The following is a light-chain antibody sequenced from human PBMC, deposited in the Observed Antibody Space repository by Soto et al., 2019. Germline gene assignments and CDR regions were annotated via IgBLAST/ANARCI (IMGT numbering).Light chain of an antibody. V-gene: IGKV1-8*01. CDR1: QGISSY. CDR2: AAS. CDR3: QQRSNWPQLT. Sequence: AIRMTQSPSSLSASTGDRVTITCRASQGISSYLAWYQQKPGKAPKLLIYAASTLQSGVPSRFSGSGSGTDFTLTISCLQSEDFAVYYCQQRSNWPQLTFGGGTKVEIK. J-gene: IGKJ4*01.